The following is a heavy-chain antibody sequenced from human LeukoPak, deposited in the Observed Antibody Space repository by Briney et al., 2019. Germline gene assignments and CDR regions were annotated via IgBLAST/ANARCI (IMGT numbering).Heavy chain of an antibody. J-gene: IGHJ4*02. V-gene: IGHV3-21*01. Sequence: PGGSLRLSCAASGFTFSSYSMNWVRQAPGKGLEWVSSISSSSSYIYYADSVKGRFTISRDNAKNSLYLQMNSLRAEDTAVYYCATYREGYNWNDGPSGFDYWGQGTLVTVSS. D-gene: IGHD1-20*01. CDR2: ISSSSSYI. CDR1: GFTFSSYS. CDR3: ATYREGYNWNDGPSGFDY.